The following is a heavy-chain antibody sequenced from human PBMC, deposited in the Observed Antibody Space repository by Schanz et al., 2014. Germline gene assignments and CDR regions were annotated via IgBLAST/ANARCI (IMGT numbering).Heavy chain of an antibody. CDR2: IRFDASAK. CDR3: AKEDRNHNSDYVY. Sequence: QVQLVESGGGVAQPGGSLRLSCAASGFSFSGYGMHWVRQAPGKGLEWVAYIRFDASAKYYGDSVEGRFTISRDNAKNTLYLQMNSLRPEDTAVYYCAKEDRNHNSDYVYWGQGTLVTVSS. V-gene: IGHV3-30*02. J-gene: IGHJ4*02. D-gene: IGHD3-22*01. CDR1: GFSFSGYG.